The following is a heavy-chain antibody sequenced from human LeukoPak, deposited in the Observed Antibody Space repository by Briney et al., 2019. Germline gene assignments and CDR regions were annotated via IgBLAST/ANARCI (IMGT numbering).Heavy chain of an antibody. CDR1: GFTFSSYW. V-gene: IGHV3-7*01. J-gene: IGHJ4*02. CDR3: VRDLYYYGSGSDYTTGY. D-gene: IGHD3-10*01. CDR2: IKQDGSEK. Sequence: GGSLRLSCAASGFTFSSYWMSWVRQAPGKGLEWVANIKQDGSEKYYVDSVKGRFTISRDNAKNSLYLQMNSLRAEDTAVYYCVRDLYYYGSGSDYTTGYWGQGTLVTVSS.